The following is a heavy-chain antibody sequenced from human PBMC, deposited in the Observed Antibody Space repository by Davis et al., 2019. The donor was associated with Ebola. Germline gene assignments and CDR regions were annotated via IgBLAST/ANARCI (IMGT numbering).Heavy chain of an antibody. J-gene: IGHJ4*02. Sequence: SVKVSCKASGGTFSSYAISWVRQAPGQGLEWMGGIIPIFGTANYAQKFQGRVTITADESTSTAYMELSSLRSEDTAVYYCARGERDFGVVIPTGLDYWGQGTLVTVSS. CDR1: GGTFSSYA. V-gene: IGHV1-69*13. CDR2: IIPIFGTA. D-gene: IGHD3-3*01. CDR3: ARGERDFGVVIPTGLDY.